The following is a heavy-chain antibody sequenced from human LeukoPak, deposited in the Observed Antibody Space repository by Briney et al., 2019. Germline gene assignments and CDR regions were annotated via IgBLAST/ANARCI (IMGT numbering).Heavy chain of an antibody. Sequence: PGGSLRLSCAASGFTVSSNYMTWVRQAPGKGLEWVSLINSDGSTYYADSVKGRFTISRDNSKNTLYLHMNSLRAEHTAVYYCARDSSTWAFDQWGQGTLVTVSS. V-gene: IGHV3-53*01. D-gene: IGHD1-1*01. CDR2: INSDGST. CDR1: GFTVSSNY. J-gene: IGHJ4*02. CDR3: ARDSSTWAFDQ.